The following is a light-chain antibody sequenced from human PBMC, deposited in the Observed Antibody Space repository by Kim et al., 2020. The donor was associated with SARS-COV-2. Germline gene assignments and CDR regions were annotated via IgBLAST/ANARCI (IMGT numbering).Light chain of an antibody. CDR2: QDS. CDR3: QAWDSSTAV. V-gene: IGLV3-1*01. CDR1: RLGDKY. J-gene: IGLJ2*01. Sequence: REQTANITSSGERLGDKYACWYQQKPGQSPVLVIYQDSKRPSGIPERFSGSNSGNTATLTISGTQAMDEADYYCQAWDSSTAVFGGGTQLTVL.